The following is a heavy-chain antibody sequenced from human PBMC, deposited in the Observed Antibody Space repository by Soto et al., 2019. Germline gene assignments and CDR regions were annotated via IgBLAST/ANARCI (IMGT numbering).Heavy chain of an antibody. CDR3: ARGQEGVVATH. CDR2: IKDGGRT. D-gene: IGHD5-12*01. Sequence: QVQLQQWGAGLLKPSEILSLNCAVNGGSLSGYYWSWIRQPPGKGLEWIGEIKDGGRTNDSPSLKSRATISSDTSNNQFSLRLYSVTAADTGVYYCARGQEGVVATHWDQGTLVTVSS. J-gene: IGHJ4*02. CDR1: GGSLSGYY. V-gene: IGHV4-34*04.